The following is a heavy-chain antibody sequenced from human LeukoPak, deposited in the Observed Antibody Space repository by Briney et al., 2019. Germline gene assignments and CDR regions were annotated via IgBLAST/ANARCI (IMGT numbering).Heavy chain of an antibody. V-gene: IGHV3-33*01. D-gene: IGHD6-6*01. CDR1: GLKFRNYG. J-gene: IGHJ6*02. Sequence: QPGGSLRLSCVASGLKFRNYGMHWVRQAPGKGLEWVAVIWYDGSNKYYADSVKGRFTISRDNSKNTLYLQMNSLRAEDTAVYYCARPTIARGTYYYYGMDVWGQGTTVTVSS. CDR2: IWYDGSNK. CDR3: ARPTIARGTYYYYGMDV.